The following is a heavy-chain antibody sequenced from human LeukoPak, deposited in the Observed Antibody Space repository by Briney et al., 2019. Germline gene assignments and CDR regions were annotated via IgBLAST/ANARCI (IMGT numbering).Heavy chain of an antibody. V-gene: IGHV5-51*01. CDR3: ARRLTMVRGVLGGPFDY. Sequence: GGALKISCKGSGYNFTSYWIGWVRQMPGKGLEWMGIIYPGDSDTRYSPSFQGQVTISADKSISTAYLQWSSLKASDTAMYYCARRLTMVRGVLGGPFDYWGQGTLVTVSS. CDR2: IYPGDSDT. CDR1: GYNFTSYW. D-gene: IGHD3-10*01. J-gene: IGHJ4*02.